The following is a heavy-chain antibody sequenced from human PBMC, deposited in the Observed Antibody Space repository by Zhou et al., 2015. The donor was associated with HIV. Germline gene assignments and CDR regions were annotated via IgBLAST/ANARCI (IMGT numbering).Heavy chain of an antibody. CDR3: TTSDADINYYGMDV. V-gene: IGHV1-46*01. J-gene: IGHJ6*02. Sequence: QVQLVQSGAEVQKPGASVKVSCKASGYTFTNYYVHWVRQAPGKGPEWMGTINPSGVNTRNAQKFQGRVTMTRDTSTSTVYMELSSLRSEDTAVYYCTTSDADINYYGMDVWGQGTTVTVSS. CDR2: INPSGVNT. D-gene: IGHD2-21*02. CDR1: GYTFTNYY.